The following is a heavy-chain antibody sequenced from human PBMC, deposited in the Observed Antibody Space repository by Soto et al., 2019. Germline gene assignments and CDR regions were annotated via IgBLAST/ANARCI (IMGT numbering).Heavy chain of an antibody. CDR2: ISSNGGST. D-gene: IGHD3-10*01. CDR3: VKGRITMVRGVIPYYYYGMDV. CDR1: GFTFSSYA. J-gene: IGHJ6*02. V-gene: IGHV3-64D*06. Sequence: HPGGSLRLSCSASGFTFSSYAMHWVRQAPGQGLEYVSAISSNGGSTYYAASVKGRFTLSRDNSKNTLYLQMSSLRAEDTAVYYCVKGRITMVRGVIPYYYYGMDVWGQGTTVTVSS.